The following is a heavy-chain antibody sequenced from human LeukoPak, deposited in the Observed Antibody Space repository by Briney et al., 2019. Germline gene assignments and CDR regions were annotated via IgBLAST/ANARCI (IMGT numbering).Heavy chain of an antibody. J-gene: IGHJ4*02. CDR2: ISLTGLT. Sequence: SETLSLTCGVSGGSISNTNWWSWVRQPPGQGLERIGEISLTGLTHYNPSLESRVTVSLDKSKNQLSLNLTSVTAADTAVYYCSRESGAFSPFGYWGQGTLVTVLS. CDR3: SRESGAFSPFGY. CDR1: GGSISNTNW. V-gene: IGHV4-4*02. D-gene: IGHD1-26*01.